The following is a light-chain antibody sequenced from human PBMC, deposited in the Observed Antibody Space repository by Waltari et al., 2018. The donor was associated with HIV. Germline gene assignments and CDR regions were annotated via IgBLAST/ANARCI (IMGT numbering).Light chain of an antibody. J-gene: IGKJ5*01. CDR1: QGISNW. CDR3: QQYNSDPS. V-gene: IGKV1-5*03. CDR2: KAS. Sequence: DIHMTQSPSTLSAFVGDRVPITCRASQGISNWLAWYQQKPGKAPKLLIHKASVLENGVSSRFSGSRFGTDFTLIIDSLEPDDFATYYCQQYNSDPSFGQGTRLEMK.